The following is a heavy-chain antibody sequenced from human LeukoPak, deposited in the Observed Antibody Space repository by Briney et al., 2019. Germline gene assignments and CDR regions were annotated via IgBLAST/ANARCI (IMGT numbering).Heavy chain of an antibody. J-gene: IGHJ4*02. D-gene: IGHD3-10*01. V-gene: IGHV3-21*01. CDR1: GFTFSSYS. CDR3: ARDSPYYGSGSYGFDY. Sequence: GGSLRLSCAASGFTFSSYSMNWVRQAPGKGLEGVSSISSSSSYIYYADSVKCRFTISRDNAKNSLYLQMNSLRAEDTAVYYCARDSPYYGSGSYGFDYWGQGTLVAVSS. CDR2: ISSSSSYI.